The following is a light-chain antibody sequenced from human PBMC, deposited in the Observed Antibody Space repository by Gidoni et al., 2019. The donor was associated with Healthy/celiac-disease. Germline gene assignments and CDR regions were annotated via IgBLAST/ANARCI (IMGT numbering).Light chain of an antibody. J-gene: IGLJ3*02. V-gene: IGLV1-44*01. CDR2: SNN. CDR3: AAWDDSLNGRWV. CDR1: SSNIGSNT. Sequence: TISCSGSSSNIGSNTVNWYQQLPGTAPKLLIYSNNQRPSGVPDRCSGSKSGTSASLAISGLQSEDEADYYCAAWDDSLNGRWVFGGGTKLTVL.